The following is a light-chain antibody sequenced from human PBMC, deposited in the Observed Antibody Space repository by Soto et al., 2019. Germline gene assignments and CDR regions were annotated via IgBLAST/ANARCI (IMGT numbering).Light chain of an antibody. J-gene: IGKJ5*01. CDR3: QQHGNSPIT. CDR1: QSVSSY. CDR2: GAS. V-gene: IGKV3-15*01. Sequence: DIVMTQSPATLSVSPGDRATLSCRASQSVSSYLAWYQHKPGQAPRLLINGASTRASGIPARFSGSGSGTEFTLTITSLQSEDFEVYYCQQHGNSPITFGQGTRLEIK.